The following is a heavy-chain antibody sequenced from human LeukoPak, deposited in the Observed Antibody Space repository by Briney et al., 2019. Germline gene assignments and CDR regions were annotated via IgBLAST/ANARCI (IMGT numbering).Heavy chain of an antibody. CDR2: ISSSRGTI. J-gene: IGHJ3*01. CDR3: ARDLVGTNPDSFDV. CDR1: GFTFSTYS. D-gene: IGHD5-12*01. Sequence: GGSLRLSFEASGFTFSTYSMQWVRQAPGKGLEWVSYISSSRGTIWYAYSVKGRFTISRGNAKSSLYLQMNSLTAEDTAVYYCARDLVGTNPDSFDVWNQGTMVTVS. V-gene: IGHV3-48*04.